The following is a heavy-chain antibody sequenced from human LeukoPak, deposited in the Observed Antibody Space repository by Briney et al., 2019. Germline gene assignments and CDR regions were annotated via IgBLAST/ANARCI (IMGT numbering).Heavy chain of an antibody. D-gene: IGHD4-17*01. CDR1: GFSFSDYY. V-gene: IGHV3-11*01. CDR2: ISSSGGTI. Sequence: GGSLRLSCAASGFSFSDYYMSWIRQAPGKGLEGVAYISSSGGTIYYADSVKGRFTISRDNAKNSLYLQMNSLRAEDTAVYYCARLSSVYGDYRDPGWYFDLWGRGTLVTVSS. CDR3: ARLSSVYGDYRDPGWYFDL. J-gene: IGHJ2*01.